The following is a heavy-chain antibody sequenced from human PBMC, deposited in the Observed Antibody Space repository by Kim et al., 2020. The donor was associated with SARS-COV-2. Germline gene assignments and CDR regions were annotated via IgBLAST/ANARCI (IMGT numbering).Heavy chain of an antibody. CDR3: ARVRVSITLIVVVREPPDY. V-gene: IGHV3-11*01. Sequence: GGSLRLSCAASGFTFSDYYMSWIRQAPGKGLEWVSYISSSGSSIYYADSVKGRFTISRDNAKKSLYLQMNSLRAEDTAVYYCARVRVSITLIVVVREPPDYWGPGTLATVSS. J-gene: IGHJ4*02. D-gene: IGHD3-22*01. CDR1: GFTFSDYY. CDR2: ISSSGSSI.